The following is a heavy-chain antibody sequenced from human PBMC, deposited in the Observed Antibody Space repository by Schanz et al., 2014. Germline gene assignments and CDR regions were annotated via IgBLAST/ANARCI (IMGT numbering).Heavy chain of an antibody. Sequence: EVQLLESGGGLVQPGGSLKLSCAASGLIFSSYAMSWVRQAPGQGLEWVSAISGSGGSTYYADSVKGRFTISRDNSKNTLYLQMNSLRAEDTAVYYCAKGRFGELSAFDIWGQGTMVTVSS. CDR3: AKGRFGELSAFDI. V-gene: IGHV3-23*01. CDR2: ISGSGGST. J-gene: IGHJ3*02. CDR1: GLIFSSYA. D-gene: IGHD3-10*01.